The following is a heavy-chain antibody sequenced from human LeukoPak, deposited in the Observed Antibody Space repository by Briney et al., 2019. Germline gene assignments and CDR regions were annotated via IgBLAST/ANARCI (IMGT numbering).Heavy chain of an antibody. CDR2: IYSSGSHSP. J-gene: IGHJ3*01. Sequence: PSETLSLTCTVSGYSISSGYHWGWIRQPPGKGLKWIGFIYSSGSHSPNYNPSLSSRVTISVGPSNNQFSLRLSSVTAADTAVYFCARDQGGDEYIWGTYRFPYAFDVWGQGTMVTVSS. D-gene: IGHD3-16*02. CDR1: GYSISSGYH. V-gene: IGHV4-38-2*02. CDR3: ARDQGGDEYIWGTYRFPYAFDV.